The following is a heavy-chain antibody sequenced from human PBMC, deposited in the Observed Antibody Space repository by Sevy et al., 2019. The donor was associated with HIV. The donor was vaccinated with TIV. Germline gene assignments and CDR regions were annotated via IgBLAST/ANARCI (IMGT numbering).Heavy chain of an antibody. J-gene: IGHJ4*02. V-gene: IGHV3-23*01. D-gene: IGHD6-25*01. CDR3: AKDFRPYRAAVFDY. CDR2: IGATASTT. CDR1: GFNFNFYA. Sequence: GGSLRLSCVASGFNFNFYAMSWVRLPPGKGLEWVSSIGATASTTYYADSVKGRFTVSRDNSKNVLSLQMDSLRVEDTALYYCAKDFRPYRAAVFDYWGQGVLVTVSS.